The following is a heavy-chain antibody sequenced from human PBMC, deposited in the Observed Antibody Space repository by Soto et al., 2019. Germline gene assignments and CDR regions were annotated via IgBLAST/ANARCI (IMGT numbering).Heavy chain of an antibody. CDR3: ARDLWVEPELYYYGMDV. J-gene: IGHJ6*02. Sequence: PSETLSLTCTVSGDSISSADYYWSWIRQTPGKGLEWIGHIFYSGTTYYNPSLKSRLTISVDTSKNHVSLRLTSVTAADTAVYYCARDLWVEPELYYYGMDVWAKGPRSPSP. CDR2: IFYSGTT. D-gene: IGHD1-1*01. CDR1: GDSISSADYY. V-gene: IGHV4-30-4*01.